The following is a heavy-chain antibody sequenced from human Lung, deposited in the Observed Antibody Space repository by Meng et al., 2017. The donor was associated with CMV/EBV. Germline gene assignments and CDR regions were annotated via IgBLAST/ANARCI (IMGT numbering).Heavy chain of an antibody. V-gene: IGHV4-61*01. Sequence: GSXRLXCTVSRGSVTSSSSYWTWIRQPPGKGLEWIGYVYYDGSTNYNPSLKSRVTISLDTSKNQFSLDLRSVTAADTAVYYCAREDEEGGYFDNWGQGTLVTVSS. CDR3: AREDEEGGYFDN. CDR1: RGSVTSSSSY. CDR2: VYYDGST. J-gene: IGHJ4*02. D-gene: IGHD3-16*01.